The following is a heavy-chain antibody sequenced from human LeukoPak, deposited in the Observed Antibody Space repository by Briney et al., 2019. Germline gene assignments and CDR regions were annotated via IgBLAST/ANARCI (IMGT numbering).Heavy chain of an antibody. CDR1: GFTFRSYA. CDR2: ISDSGGRT. J-gene: IGHJ3*02. Sequence: GGSLRLSCAASGFTFRSYAMSWVRQAPGKGLEWVSGISDSGGRTYYADSVKGRFTISRDNSKNTLYLQMNSLRAEDTAVYYCAKDSHYDFWSGYAYAFDIWGQGTMVTVSS. V-gene: IGHV3-23*01. D-gene: IGHD3-3*01. CDR3: AKDSHYDFWSGYAYAFDI.